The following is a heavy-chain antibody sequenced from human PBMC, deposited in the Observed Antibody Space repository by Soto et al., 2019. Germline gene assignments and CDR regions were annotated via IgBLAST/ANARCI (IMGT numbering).Heavy chain of an antibody. D-gene: IGHD5-12*01. Sequence: XVCLRLSCAVSGFSFNSYAMNWVRQAPGKGLEWVSSISGSGRTTYYADAVKGRFTISRDNSKNTLFLQMNSLRSEDTAVYYCAKGVPTIVATGSWFDHWGQGTLVTVSS. V-gene: IGHV3-23*01. CDR3: AKGVPTIVATGSWFDH. J-gene: IGHJ5*02. CDR1: GFSFNSYA. CDR2: ISGSGRTT.